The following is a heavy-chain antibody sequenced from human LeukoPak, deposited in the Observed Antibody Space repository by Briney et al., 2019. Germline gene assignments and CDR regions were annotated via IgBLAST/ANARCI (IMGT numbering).Heavy chain of an antibody. CDR2: IKSKTDGGTT. Sequence: PGGSLRLSCAASGFTFSNAWMSWVRQAPGKGLEWVGRIKSKTDGGTTDYAAPVKGRFTISRDNSKNTLYLQMNSLRAEDTAVYYCAKDLAVGGNWGQGALVTVSS. V-gene: IGHV3-15*01. J-gene: IGHJ4*02. CDR1: GFTFSNAW. D-gene: IGHD3-16*01. CDR3: AKDLAVGGN.